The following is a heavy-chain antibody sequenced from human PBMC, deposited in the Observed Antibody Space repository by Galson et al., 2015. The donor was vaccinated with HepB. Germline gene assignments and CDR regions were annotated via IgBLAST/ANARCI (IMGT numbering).Heavy chain of an antibody. J-gene: IGHJ3*02. CDR1: GFTFSSYG. CDR3: ARDLSRFLEWPYWDAFDI. Sequence: SLRLSCAASGFTFSSYGMHWVRQAPGKGLEWVAVIWYDGSNKYYADSVKGRFTISRDNSENTLYLQMNSLRAEDTAVYYCARDLSRFLEWPYWDAFDIWGQGTMVTVSS. V-gene: IGHV3-33*01. CDR2: IWYDGSNK. D-gene: IGHD3-3*01.